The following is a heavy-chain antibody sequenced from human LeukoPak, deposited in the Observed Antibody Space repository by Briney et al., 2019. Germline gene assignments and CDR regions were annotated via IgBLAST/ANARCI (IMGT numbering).Heavy chain of an antibody. Sequence: PSETLSLTCTVPGGSISSSSYYWGWIRQPPGKGLEWIGSIYYSGSTYYNPSLKSRVTISVDTSKNQFSLKLSSVTAADTAVYYCARGGVTTGDDAFDIWGQGTMVTVSS. CDR1: GGSISSSSYY. J-gene: IGHJ3*02. V-gene: IGHV4-39*01. D-gene: IGHD4-17*01. CDR2: IYYSGST. CDR3: ARGGVTTGDDAFDI.